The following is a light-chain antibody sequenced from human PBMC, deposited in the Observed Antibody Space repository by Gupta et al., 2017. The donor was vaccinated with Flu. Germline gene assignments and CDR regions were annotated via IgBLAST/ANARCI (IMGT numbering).Light chain of an antibody. CDR1: QGIGND. V-gene: IGKV1-17*01. CDR2: AAS. Sequence: DIQMTQSPSFLSASVGDRVTITWRASQGIGNDLGWYQQKPGKAPKRLIYAASRVQSGGPSRFSGSGEAKEFTLTSSSLEAEDCANYYGLQHNSLWTFGQGTKVEIK. J-gene: IGKJ1*01. CDR3: LQHNSLWT.